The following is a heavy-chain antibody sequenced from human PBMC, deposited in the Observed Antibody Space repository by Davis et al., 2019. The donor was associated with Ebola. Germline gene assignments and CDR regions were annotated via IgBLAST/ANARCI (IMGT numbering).Heavy chain of an antibody. CDR1: GYSFSSYW. J-gene: IGHJ6*02. CDR2: IDPSDSYT. Sequence: GESLKISCKGSGYSFSSYWISWVRQMPGKGLEWVGRIDPSDSYTDYSPSFQGHVTISTDKSINTAYLQWNSLKASDTAIYFCARHFVGKLFGMDVWGQGTMVLVSS. V-gene: IGHV5-10-1*01. D-gene: IGHD2/OR15-2a*01. CDR3: ARHFVGKLFGMDV.